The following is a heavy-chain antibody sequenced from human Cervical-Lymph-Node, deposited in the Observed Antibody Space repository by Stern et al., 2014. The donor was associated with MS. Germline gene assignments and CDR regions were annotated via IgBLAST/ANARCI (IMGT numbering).Heavy chain of an antibody. CDR2: IYNGGTT. CDR3: AYQKRRLIPIE. V-gene: IGHV3-66*01. D-gene: IGHD1-1*01. CDR1: GFSVSGTY. J-gene: IGHJ4*02. Sequence: MQLVQSGGGLVQPGGSLRLSCAASGFSVSGTYMSWVRQAPGKGLEWVSVIYNGGTTYYAESMKGRFTISRDTSKNTLYLQMNGLRVEDTAVYYCAYQKRRLIPIEWGQGTLVTVSS.